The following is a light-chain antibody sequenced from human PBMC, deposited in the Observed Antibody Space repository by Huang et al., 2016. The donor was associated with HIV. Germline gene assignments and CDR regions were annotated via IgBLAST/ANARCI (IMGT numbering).Light chain of an antibody. CDR3: QQYYNTTLS. J-gene: IGKJ4*01. V-gene: IGKV1-NL1*01. Sequence: DIQMTQSPSSLSASVGDRVTITCRASRGISNSLAWYQQQPGKAPKLLLYAASRLQGGVPSRVSGSGSRTDYTLTISSLQPEDSVTYYCQQYYNTTLSFGGGTKVEIK. CDR2: AAS. CDR1: RGISNS.